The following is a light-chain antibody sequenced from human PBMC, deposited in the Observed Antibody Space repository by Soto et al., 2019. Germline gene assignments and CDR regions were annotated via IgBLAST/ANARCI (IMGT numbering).Light chain of an antibody. Sequence: PGERATLSCRASQSVSSYFAWYQQKSGQAPRLLIYDASTRAAGIPARFSGSGSGTDFTLTISSLEPEDFAVYYCQQRRDWPLTFGGGTKVDIK. J-gene: IGKJ4*01. CDR3: QQRRDWPLT. V-gene: IGKV3-11*01. CDR2: DAS. CDR1: QSVSSY.